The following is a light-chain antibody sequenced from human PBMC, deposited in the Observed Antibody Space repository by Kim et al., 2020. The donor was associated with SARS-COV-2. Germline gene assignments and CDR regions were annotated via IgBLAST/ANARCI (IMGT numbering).Light chain of an antibody. CDR1: NIGSYS. CDR2: YDT. CDR3: QVWHSSSEHWV. J-gene: IGLJ3*02. Sequence: SYELTQPPSVSVAPGKTARITCGGNNIGSYSVHWYQQRPGQAPVLVIYYDTDRPSGIPERFSGSNSGNTATLTISRVEAGDEADYYCQVWHSSSEHWVFG. V-gene: IGLV3-21*04.